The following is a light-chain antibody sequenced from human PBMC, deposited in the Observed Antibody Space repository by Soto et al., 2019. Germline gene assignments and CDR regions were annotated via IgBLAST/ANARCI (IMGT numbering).Light chain of an antibody. V-gene: IGLV1-47*01. CDR3: AAWDDRLSRVV. Sequence: QAVVTQPPSASGTPGQRVTISCSGSTSNLGSNFIYWYQQLPGAAPKLLISRNNQRPSGVPDRFSGSKSGTSASLASSGLRSEEEADYHCAAWDDRLSRVVFGGGTTLTVL. CDR1: TSNLGSNF. J-gene: IGLJ3*02. CDR2: RNN.